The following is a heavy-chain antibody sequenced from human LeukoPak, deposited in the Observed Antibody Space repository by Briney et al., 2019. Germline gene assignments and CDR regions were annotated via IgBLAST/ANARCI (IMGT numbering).Heavy chain of an antibody. CDR3: TRDLTKIVGASY. CDR2: ISGSGGST. J-gene: IGHJ4*02. D-gene: IGHD1-26*01. V-gene: IGHV3-23*01. Sequence: GGSLRLSCAASGFTFSSYAMSWVRQAPGKGLEWVSAISGSGGSTFYADSVKGRFTISRDNSKNTLYLQMNSLKTEDTAVYYCTRDLTKIVGASYWGQGTLVTVSS. CDR1: GFTFSSYA.